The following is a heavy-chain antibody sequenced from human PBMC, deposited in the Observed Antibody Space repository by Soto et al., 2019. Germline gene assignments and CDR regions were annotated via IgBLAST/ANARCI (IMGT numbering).Heavy chain of an antibody. D-gene: IGHD2-15*01. CDR2: INPSGGST. J-gene: IGHJ6*02. CDR1: GYTFTSYY. Sequence: GASVKVSCKASGYTFTSYYMHWVRQAPGQGLEWMGIINPSGGSTSYAQKFQGRVTMTRDTSTSTVYMELSSLRSEDTAVYYPAGHRGLLNHVPSYYYGKGVWGQGTTVTVSS. CDR3: AGHRGLLNHVPSYYYGKGV. V-gene: IGHV1-46*01.